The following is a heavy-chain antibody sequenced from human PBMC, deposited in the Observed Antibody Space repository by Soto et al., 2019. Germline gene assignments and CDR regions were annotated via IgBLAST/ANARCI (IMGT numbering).Heavy chain of an antibody. CDR3: ARDAAEYYFDY. CDR1: GGSISSGGQY. J-gene: IGHJ4*02. Sequence: QVQLKESGPGLVKPSQTLSLTCTVSGGSISSGGQYWSWIRQHPGKGLEWIGYIYDSGSTYYNPSLRSRVTISVDTSKKQFSLKLRSVTAADTAVYYCARDAAEYYFDYWGQGTLVTLPS. V-gene: IGHV4-31*03. D-gene: IGHD6-25*01. CDR2: IYDSGST.